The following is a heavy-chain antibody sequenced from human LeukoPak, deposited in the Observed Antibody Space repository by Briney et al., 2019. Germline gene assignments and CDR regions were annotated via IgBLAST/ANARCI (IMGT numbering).Heavy chain of an antibody. Sequence: SETLSLTCTVSGGSISSGDYYWSWIRQHPGKGLEWIGYIYYSGSTYYNPSLKSRVTISVDTSKNQFSLKLSSVTAADTAVYYCARDYTDYGMDVWGQGTTVTVSS. J-gene: IGHJ6*02. CDR2: IYYSGST. CDR1: GGSISSGDYY. V-gene: IGHV4-31*03. CDR3: ARDYTDYGMDV. D-gene: IGHD3-16*01.